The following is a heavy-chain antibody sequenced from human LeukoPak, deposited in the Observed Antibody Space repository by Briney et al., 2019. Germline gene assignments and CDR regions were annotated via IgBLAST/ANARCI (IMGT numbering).Heavy chain of an antibody. CDR1: GFTFSSYG. D-gene: IGHD3-10*01. CDR3: AKGVYYYGSGSDY. V-gene: IGHV3-30*18. CDR2: ISYDGSNK. Sequence: GGSLRLSCAASGFTFSSYGMHWVRKAPGKGLELVAVISYDGSNKYYADSVKGRFTISRDNSKNTLYLQMNSLRAEDTAVYYCAKGVYYYGSGSDYWGQGTLVTVSS. J-gene: IGHJ4*02.